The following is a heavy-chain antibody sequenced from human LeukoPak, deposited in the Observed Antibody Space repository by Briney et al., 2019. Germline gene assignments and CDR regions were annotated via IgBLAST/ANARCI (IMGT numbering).Heavy chain of an antibody. CDR2: INHSGST. V-gene: IGHV4-34*01. J-gene: IGHJ6*03. D-gene: IGHD1-1*01. CDR1: GGSFSGYY. CDR3: ARGRRFYYYYYMDV. Sequence: SETLSLTCAVYGGSFSGYYWSWIRQPPGKGLEWIGEINHSGSTNYNPSLKSRVTISVDTSKNQFSLKLSSVTAADMAVYYCARGRRFYYYYYMDVWGKGTTVTVSS.